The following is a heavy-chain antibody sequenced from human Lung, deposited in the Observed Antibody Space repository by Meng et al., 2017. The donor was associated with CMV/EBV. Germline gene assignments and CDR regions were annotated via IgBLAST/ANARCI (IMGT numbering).Heavy chain of an antibody. Sequence: GAXXKISCAASGFTFSTYAISWLRQAPGKRLEWLSAITGSGDDTYYADSVWGRFTISRDTSKNTLSLQMNSLGAEDTALYYCAKAGGYCTGASCYPNWFDPXGLGXLVTVSS. V-gene: IGHV3-23*01. J-gene: IGHJ5*02. CDR3: AKAGGYCTGASCYPNWFDP. D-gene: IGHD2-8*02. CDR2: ITGSGDDT. CDR1: GFTFSTYA.